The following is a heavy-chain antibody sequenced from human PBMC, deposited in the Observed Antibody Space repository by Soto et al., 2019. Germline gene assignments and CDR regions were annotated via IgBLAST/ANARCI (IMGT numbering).Heavy chain of an antibody. CDR1: GFTFSSYA. CDR2: ISGSGGST. Sequence: WGSLRLSCAAAGFTFSSYAMSWVRQAPGKGLEWVSAISGSGGSTYYADSVKGRFTISRDNSKNTLYLQMNSLRAEDTAVYYCAKVAVAGIYFQHWGQGTLVTVSS. J-gene: IGHJ1*01. D-gene: IGHD6-19*01. CDR3: AKVAVAGIYFQH. V-gene: IGHV3-23*01.